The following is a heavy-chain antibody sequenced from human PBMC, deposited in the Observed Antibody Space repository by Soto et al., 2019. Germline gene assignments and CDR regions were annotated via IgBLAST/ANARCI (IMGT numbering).Heavy chain of an antibody. CDR1: GFTFDDYA. CDR2: ISWNSGSI. Sequence: GGSLRLSCAASGFTFDDYAMHWVRQAPGKGLEWVSGISWNSGSIGYADSVKGRFTISRDNAKNSLYLQMNSLRAEDTALYYCAKDMSDILTGCYFDYWGQGTLVTVSS. V-gene: IGHV3-9*01. D-gene: IGHD3-9*01. CDR3: AKDMSDILTGCYFDY. J-gene: IGHJ4*02.